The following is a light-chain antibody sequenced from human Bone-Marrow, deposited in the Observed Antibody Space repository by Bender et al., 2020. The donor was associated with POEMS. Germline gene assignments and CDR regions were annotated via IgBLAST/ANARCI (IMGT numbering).Light chain of an antibody. CDR1: SSNIGNHG. CDR3: TAWDDSLSGWV. CDR2: SDD. J-gene: IGLJ3*02. V-gene: IGLV1-36*01. Sequence: QSVVTQPPSLSEAPRQCVTISCSGSSSNIGNHGVNWYQQLPGEAPTLLIYSDDLLTPGVSDRFSASKSGTSASLDISELQSEDGALYYCTAWDDSLSGWVFGGGTKLTGL.